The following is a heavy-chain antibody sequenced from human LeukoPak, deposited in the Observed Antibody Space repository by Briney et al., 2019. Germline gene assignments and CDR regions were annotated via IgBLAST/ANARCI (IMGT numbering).Heavy chain of an antibody. CDR1: GGSFSGYY. J-gene: IGHJ4*02. Sequence: NPSETLSLTCAVYGGSFSGYYWSWIRQPPGKGLEWIGEINHSGSTNYNPSLKSRVTISVDTSKNQFSLKLSSVTAADTAVYYCARAISSIATDYWGQGTLVTVSS. CDR3: ARAISSIATDY. D-gene: IGHD6-6*01. V-gene: IGHV4-34*01. CDR2: INHSGST.